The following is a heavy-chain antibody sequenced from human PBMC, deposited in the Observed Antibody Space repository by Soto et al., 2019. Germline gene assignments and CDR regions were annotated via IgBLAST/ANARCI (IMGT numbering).Heavy chain of an antibody. Sequence: QVHLVQSGAEVKKPGASVKVSCKGSGYAFTTYGITWVRQAPGQGLEWMGWISAHNGNTNYAQKLQGRVTVTSDTSTITACMELRSLRSDDTAVYYCARGRYGDYWGQGALVTVSS. J-gene: IGHJ4*02. CDR2: ISAHNGNT. V-gene: IGHV1-18*01. D-gene: IGHD1-1*01. CDR1: GYAFTTYG. CDR3: ARGRYGDY.